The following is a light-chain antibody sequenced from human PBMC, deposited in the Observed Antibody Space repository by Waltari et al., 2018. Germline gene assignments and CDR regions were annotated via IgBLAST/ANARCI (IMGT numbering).Light chain of an antibody. V-gene: IGKV3-20*01. Sequence: PGDRATLSCRASQSVGRTLAWYQQRPGQAPRLLIYDASTRATGIPDRFSGSGSGTDFSLTISRLEPEDFAVYYCQKYGTRPATFGQGTKVEVK. J-gene: IGKJ1*01. CDR2: DAS. CDR3: QKYGTRPAT. CDR1: QSVGRT.